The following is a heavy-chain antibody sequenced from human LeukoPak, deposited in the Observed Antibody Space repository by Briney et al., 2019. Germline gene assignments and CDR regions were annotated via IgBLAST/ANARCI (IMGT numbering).Heavy chain of an antibody. Sequence: ASVKVSCKVSGYTLTELSMHWVRQAPGKGLEWMGGFDPEDGETIYAQKFQGRVTMTEDTPTDTAYMELSSLRSEDTAVYYCATDIVVVPAAHFDPWGQGTLVTVSS. D-gene: IGHD2-2*01. J-gene: IGHJ5*02. CDR1: GYTLTELS. V-gene: IGHV1-24*01. CDR2: FDPEDGET. CDR3: ATDIVVVPAAHFDP.